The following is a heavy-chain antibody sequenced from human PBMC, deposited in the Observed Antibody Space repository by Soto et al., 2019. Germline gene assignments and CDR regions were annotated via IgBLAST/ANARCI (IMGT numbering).Heavy chain of an antibody. CDR3: ARAGHSSSTEGANWFDP. V-gene: IGHV4-31*03. D-gene: IGHD6-6*01. J-gene: IGHJ5*02. Sequence: PSETLSLTCTVSCGSISSGGYYWSWIRQHPGKGLEWIGYIYYSGTTYYNPSLKSRVTISVDTSKNQFSLKVNSVTAADTAAYYCARAGHSSSTEGANWFDPWGQGTLVTVSS. CDR2: IYYSGTT. CDR1: CGSISSGGYY.